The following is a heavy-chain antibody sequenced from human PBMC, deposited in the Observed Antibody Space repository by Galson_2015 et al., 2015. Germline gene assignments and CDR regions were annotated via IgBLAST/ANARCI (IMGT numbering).Heavy chain of an antibody. CDR1: GYTFPSYA. D-gene: IGHD3-3*01. CDR2: INAGNGNT. J-gene: IGHJ4*02. V-gene: IGHV1-3*01. Sequence: SVKVSCKASGYTFPSYAMHWVRQAPGQRLEWMGWINAGNGNTKYSQKFQGGVTITRDTSASTAYMELSSLRSEDTAVYYCASISHRVDFWSGYSPADDYWGQGTLVTVSS. CDR3: ASISHRVDFWSGYSPADDY.